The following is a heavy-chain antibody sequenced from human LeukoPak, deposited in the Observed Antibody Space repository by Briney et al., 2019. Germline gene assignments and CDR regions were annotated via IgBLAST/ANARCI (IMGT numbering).Heavy chain of an antibody. J-gene: IGHJ4*02. CDR1: GGSFSGYY. Sequence: SETLSLTCAVYGGSFSGYYWSWIRQTPGKGLEWIGYIHYSGTTNYNPSLKSRVTISVDTSKNQFSLKLSSVTAADTAVYYCARSRSSSSLLDFDYWGQGTLVTVSS. CDR2: IHYSGTT. CDR3: ARSRSSSSLLDFDY. D-gene: IGHD6-13*01. V-gene: IGHV4-59*08.